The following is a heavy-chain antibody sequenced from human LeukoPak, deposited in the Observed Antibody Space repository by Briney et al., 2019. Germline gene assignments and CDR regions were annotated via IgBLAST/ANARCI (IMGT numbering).Heavy chain of an antibody. J-gene: IGHJ4*02. CDR1: GFTFSSYW. CDR3: ARVGSTWYVGY. Sequence: GVLRLSCAASGFTFSSYWMSWVRPAPGKGLEWVANIKQDGSEKYYVDSVKGRFTISRDNAKNSLYLQMNSLRAEDTAVYYCARVGSTWYVGYWGQGTLVTVSS. CDR2: IKQDGSEK. D-gene: IGHD6-13*01. V-gene: IGHV3-7*01.